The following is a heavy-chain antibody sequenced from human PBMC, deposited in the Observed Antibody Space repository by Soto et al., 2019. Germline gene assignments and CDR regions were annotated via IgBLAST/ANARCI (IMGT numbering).Heavy chain of an antibody. CDR3: AKGVRYSSSRNWFDP. Sequence: PAGSTRISSAASGFTFSSYAMSWVRQDPGKGLEWVSAISGSGGSTYYADSVKGRFTISRDNSKNTLYLQMNSLRAEDTAGYYCAKGVRYSSSRNWFDPWGQGTLVTGSS. J-gene: IGHJ5*02. D-gene: IGHD6-13*01. CDR1: GFTFSSYA. CDR2: ISGSGGST. V-gene: IGHV3-23*01.